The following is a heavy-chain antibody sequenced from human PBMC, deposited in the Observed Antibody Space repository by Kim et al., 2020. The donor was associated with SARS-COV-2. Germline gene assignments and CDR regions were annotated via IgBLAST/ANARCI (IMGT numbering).Heavy chain of an antibody. D-gene: IGHD2-15*01. V-gene: IGHV4-39*01. CDR1: GGSIKNSSYY. J-gene: IGHJ3*02. CDR2: VYYSGTT. CDR3: VRHDRDRRRLLEAFDI. Sequence: SETLSLTCTVSGGSIKNSSYYWGWIRQPPGRGLEWIGTVYYSGTTYYSPSLKSRVIIFVDTSKNDFSLKLNSVTAAYTAVYYCVRHDRDRRRLLEAFDIWGQGTMVTVSS.